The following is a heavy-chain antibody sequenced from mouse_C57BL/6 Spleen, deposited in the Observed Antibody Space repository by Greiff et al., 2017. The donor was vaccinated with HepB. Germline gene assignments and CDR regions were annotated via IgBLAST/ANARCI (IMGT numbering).Heavy chain of an antibody. CDR3: ARDLFITTVVFDY. CDR1: GFTFSSYA. D-gene: IGHD1-1*01. Sequence: EVMLVESGGGLVKPGGSLKLSCAASGFTFSSYAMSWVRQTPEKRLEWVATISDGGSYTYYPDNVKGRFTISRDNAKNNLYLQMSQLKSEDTAMYYCARDLFITTVVFDYWGQGTTLTVSS. V-gene: IGHV5-4*01. CDR2: ISDGGSYT. J-gene: IGHJ2*01.